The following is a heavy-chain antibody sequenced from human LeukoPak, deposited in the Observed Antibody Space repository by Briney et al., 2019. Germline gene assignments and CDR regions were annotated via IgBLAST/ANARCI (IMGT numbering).Heavy chain of an antibody. CDR3: ARAVYYYDSSGYYYDY. J-gene: IGHJ4*02. D-gene: IGHD3-22*01. Sequence: GSSVNVSCKASGGTFSSYAISWVRQAPGQGLEWMGGIIPIFGTANYAQKFQGRVTITADESTSTAYMELSSLRSEDTAVYYCARAVYYYDSSGYYYDYWGQGTLVTVSS. CDR1: GGTFSSYA. V-gene: IGHV1-69*01. CDR2: IIPIFGTA.